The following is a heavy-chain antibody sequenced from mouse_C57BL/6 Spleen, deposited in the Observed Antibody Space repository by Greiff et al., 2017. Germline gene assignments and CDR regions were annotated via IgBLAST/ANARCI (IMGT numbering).Heavy chain of an antibody. CDR2: ISSGSSTI. D-gene: IGHD2-4*01. V-gene: IGHV5-17*01. Sequence: EVQLVESGGGLVKPGGSLKLSCAASGFTFSDYGMHWVRQAPEKGLEWVAYISSGSSTIYYADTVKGRFTISRDNAKNTLFLQMTSLRSEDTAMXYCARRGDYDDYWYFDVWGTGTTVTVSS. J-gene: IGHJ1*03. CDR1: GFTFSDYG. CDR3: ARRGDYDDYWYFDV.